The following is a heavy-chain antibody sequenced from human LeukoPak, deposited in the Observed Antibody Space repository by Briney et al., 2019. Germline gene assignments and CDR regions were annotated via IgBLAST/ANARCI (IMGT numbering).Heavy chain of an antibody. Sequence: GGSLRLSCAASGFTFRSYSMNWVRQAPGKGLEWVSYISGSSGVIYYADSVKGRFTISRDNAKNSLYLQMNSLRAEDTAVYFCARRSPHYYDGDGYYHIDYWGQGTLVTVSS. J-gene: IGHJ4*02. CDR3: ARRSPHYYDGDGYYHIDY. CDR1: GFTFRSYS. D-gene: IGHD3-22*01. CDR2: ISGSSGVI. V-gene: IGHV3-48*01.